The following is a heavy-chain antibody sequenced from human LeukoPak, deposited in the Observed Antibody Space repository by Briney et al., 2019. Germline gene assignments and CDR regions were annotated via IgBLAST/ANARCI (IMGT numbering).Heavy chain of an antibody. CDR1: SGSINNYY. Sequence: PSETLSLTCSVSSGSINNYYWSWIRQPPGKGLGWLGYVFYSGSTNSNPSFKSRVTMSVDTSKNQFSLKLSSVTAADTAVYYCAKDFLNDSSGYLNYWGQGTLVTVSS. D-gene: IGHD3-22*01. J-gene: IGHJ4*02. V-gene: IGHV4-59*12. CDR3: AKDFLNDSSGYLNY. CDR2: VFYSGST.